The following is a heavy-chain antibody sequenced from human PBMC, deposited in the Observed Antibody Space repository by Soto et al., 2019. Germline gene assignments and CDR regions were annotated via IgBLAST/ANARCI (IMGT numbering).Heavy chain of an antibody. CDR2: ISGSGGST. CDR3: AKEPVVVVAVDNSRSDY. J-gene: IGHJ4*02. D-gene: IGHD2-15*01. CDR1: GFTFSSYA. Sequence: EVQLLESGGGLVQPGGSLRLSCAASGFTFSSYAMSWVRQAPGKGLEWVSAISGSGGSTYYADSVKGRFTISRDNSKNTLYLQMNSLRAEDTAVYYCAKEPVVVVAVDNSRSDYWGQGTLVTVSS. V-gene: IGHV3-23*01.